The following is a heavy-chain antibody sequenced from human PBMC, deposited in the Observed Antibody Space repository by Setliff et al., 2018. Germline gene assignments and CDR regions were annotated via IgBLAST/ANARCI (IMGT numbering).Heavy chain of an antibody. CDR3: AREAGYYDSSGPVGVPYYYYMDV. CDR1: GGSISSQD. Sequence: PSETLSLTCTVSGGSISSQDWSWIRQPPGKGLEWIGYVYSSGITNYNPSLKSRVTMSVDTSKNQFSLKLSSVTAADTAVYYCAREAGYYDSSGPVGVPYYYYMDVWGKGTTVTVSS. V-gene: IGHV4-59*11. CDR2: VYSSGIT. J-gene: IGHJ6*03. D-gene: IGHD3-22*01.